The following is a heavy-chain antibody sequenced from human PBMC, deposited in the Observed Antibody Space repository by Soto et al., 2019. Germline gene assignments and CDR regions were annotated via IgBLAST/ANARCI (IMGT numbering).Heavy chain of an antibody. V-gene: IGHV1-8*01. CDR2: MNPNSGNT. J-gene: IGHJ5*02. CDR1: GYTFTSYD. Sequence: ASVKVSCKASGYTFTSYDINWVRQATGQGLEWMGWMNPNSGNTGYAQKFQGRVTMTRSTSISTAYMELSSLRSEDTAVYYCARVYCSGGSCYGWFDPWGQGTLVTVSS. D-gene: IGHD2-15*01. CDR3: ARVYCSGGSCYGWFDP.